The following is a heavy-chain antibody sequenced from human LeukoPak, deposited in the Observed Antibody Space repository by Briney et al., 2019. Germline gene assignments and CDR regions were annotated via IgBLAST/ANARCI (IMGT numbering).Heavy chain of an antibody. CDR2: INTNTGNP. CDR3: ARERITQWLYFTGGQGDV. V-gene: IGHV7-4-1*02. Sequence: ASVKVPCKASGYTFTSYAMNWVRQAPGQGLEWMGWINTNTGNPTYAQGFTGRFVFSLDTSVSTAYLQISSLKAEDTAVYYCARERITQWLYFTGGQGDVWGQGTTVTVSS. J-gene: IGHJ6*02. D-gene: IGHD3-22*01. CDR1: GYTFTSYA.